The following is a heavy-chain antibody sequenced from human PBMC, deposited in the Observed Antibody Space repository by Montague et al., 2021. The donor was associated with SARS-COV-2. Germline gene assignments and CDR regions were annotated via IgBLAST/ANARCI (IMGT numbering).Heavy chain of an antibody. CDR3: ARARITMIVVVNAFDI. CDR1: AGSFSGYS. V-gene: IGHV4-31*11. D-gene: IGHD3-22*01. CDR2: IYYSGST. J-gene: IGHJ3*02. Sequence: TLSLTCAVYAGSFSGYSWSWIRQHPGKGLEWIGYIYYSGSTYXXPSLKSRVTISVDTSKNQFSLKLSSVTAADTAVYYCARARITMIVVVNAFDIWGQGTMVTVSS.